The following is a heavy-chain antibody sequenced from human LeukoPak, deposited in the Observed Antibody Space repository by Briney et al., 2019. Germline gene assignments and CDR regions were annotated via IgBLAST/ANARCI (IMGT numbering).Heavy chain of an antibody. D-gene: IGHD1-1*01. V-gene: IGHV4-38-2*01. CDR3: ARLPISTGIDY. CDR2: IYHSGST. CDR1: GFSISSGYY. Sequence: ASETLSLTCAVSGFSISSGYYWDWIRQPPGKGLEGIGNIYHSGSTYYNPSLKSRVTISVDTSKDQFSLKLTSVTAADTAVYYCARLPISTGIDYWGQGTLVTVSS. J-gene: IGHJ4*02.